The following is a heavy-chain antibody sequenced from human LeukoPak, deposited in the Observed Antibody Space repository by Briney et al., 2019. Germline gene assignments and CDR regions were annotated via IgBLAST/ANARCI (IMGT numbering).Heavy chain of an antibody. Sequence: ASVKVSCKASGYTFTSYGISWVRQAPGQGLEWMGWISAYNGNTNYAQKFQGRVTMTRDTSISTAYMELSRLRSDDTAVYYCARKGYDSSGPYEYWGQGTLVTVSS. CDR2: ISAYNGNT. CDR3: ARKGYDSSGPYEY. J-gene: IGHJ4*02. CDR1: GYTFTSYG. D-gene: IGHD3-22*01. V-gene: IGHV1-18*01.